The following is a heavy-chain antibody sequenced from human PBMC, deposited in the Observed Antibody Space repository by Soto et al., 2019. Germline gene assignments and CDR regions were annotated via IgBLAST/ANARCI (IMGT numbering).Heavy chain of an antibody. CDR3: ARDFMVREHPYYYYYGMDV. CDR1: GGTFSSYA. CDR2: IIPIFGTA. Sequence: AASVKVSCKASGGTFSSYAISWVRQAPGQGLEWKGGIIPIFGTANYAQKFQGRVTITADESTSTAYMELSSLRSEDTAVFYFARDFMVREHPYYYYYGMDVWGQGTTVTVSS. D-gene: IGHD3-10*01. J-gene: IGHJ6*02. V-gene: IGHV1-69*13.